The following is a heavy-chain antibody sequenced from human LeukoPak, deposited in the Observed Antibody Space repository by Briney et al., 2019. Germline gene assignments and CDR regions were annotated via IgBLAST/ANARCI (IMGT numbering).Heavy chain of an antibody. CDR1: GGSISSSSYY. J-gene: IGHJ6*03. CDR2: IYYSGST. CDR3: ARGKKVAAALYYYYYYMDV. V-gene: IGHV4-39*07. Sequence: PSETLSLTCTVSGGSISSSSYYWGWIRQPPGKGLEWIGSIYYSGSTYYNPSLKSRVTISVDTSKNQFSLKLSSVTAADTAVYYCARGKKVAAALYYYYYYMDVWGKGTTVTVSS. D-gene: IGHD6-13*01.